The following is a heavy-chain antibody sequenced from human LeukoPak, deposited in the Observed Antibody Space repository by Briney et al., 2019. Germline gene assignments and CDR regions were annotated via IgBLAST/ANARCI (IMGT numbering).Heavy chain of an antibody. CDR1: GFTFSSYS. Sequence: PGGSLRLSCAASGFTFSSYSMNWVRQAPGKGLEWVSSISSSSSYIYYADSVKGRFTISRDNAKNSLYLQMNSLRAEDTAVYYCAREIGYSYGRYYYYYMDVWGKGTTVTVSS. CDR3: AREIGYSYGRYYYYYMDV. J-gene: IGHJ6*03. V-gene: IGHV3-21*01. CDR2: ISSSSSYI. D-gene: IGHD5-18*01.